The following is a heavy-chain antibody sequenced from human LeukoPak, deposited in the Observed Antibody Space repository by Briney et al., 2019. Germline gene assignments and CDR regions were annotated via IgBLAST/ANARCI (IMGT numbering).Heavy chain of an antibody. Sequence: SETLSLTCTVSGGSISSTSYYWGWIRQPPGKGLEWLGIIYYSGSANYNPSLKSRVTMSADTSKNQFSLKLSSVTAADTALYYCARYRSRLGGMDVWGQGTTVTVSS. CDR3: ARYRSRLGGMDV. CDR2: IYYSGSA. J-gene: IGHJ6*02. V-gene: IGHV4-39*01. CDR1: GGSISSTSYY. D-gene: IGHD3-16*01.